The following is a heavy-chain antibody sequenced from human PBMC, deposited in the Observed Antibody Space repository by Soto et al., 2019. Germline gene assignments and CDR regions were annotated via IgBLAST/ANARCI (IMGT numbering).Heavy chain of an antibody. CDR3: ARPSSGWSTDAFDI. Sequence: GASVKVSCKASGGTFSSHAISWVRQAPGQGLEWMGGIIPIFGTANYAQKFQGRVTITADESTSTAYMELSSLRSEDTAVYYCARPSSGWSTDAFDIWGQGTMVTVSS. CDR1: GGTFSSHA. J-gene: IGHJ3*02. D-gene: IGHD6-19*01. CDR2: IIPIFGTA. V-gene: IGHV1-69*13.